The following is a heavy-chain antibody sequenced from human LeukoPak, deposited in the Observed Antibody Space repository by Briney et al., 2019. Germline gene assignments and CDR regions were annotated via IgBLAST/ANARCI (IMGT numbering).Heavy chain of an antibody. D-gene: IGHD3-22*01. V-gene: IGHV1-69*13. Sequence: ASVKVSCKASGGTFSSYAISWVRQAPGQGLEWMGGIIPIFGTANYAQKFQGRVSITADESTSTAFMELSSLRSEDTAMYYCAREWGLESSGYYYAYWGQGTLVTVSS. CDR2: IIPIFGTA. J-gene: IGHJ4*02. CDR3: AREWGLESSGYYYAY. CDR1: GGTFSSYA.